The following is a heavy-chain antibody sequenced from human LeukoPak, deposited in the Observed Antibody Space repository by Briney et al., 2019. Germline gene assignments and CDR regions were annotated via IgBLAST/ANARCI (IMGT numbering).Heavy chain of an antibody. CDR1: GYSFTGYG. D-gene: IGHD2-2*01. CDR2: IYPGDSAT. J-gene: IGHJ4*02. V-gene: IGHV5-51*01. Sequence: GESLQISCKGSGYSFTGYGIGWVRQMPGKGLEWMGIIYPGDSATRYSPSFQGQVTISADRSISTAYLQWSSLKASDTAMYYCARGYDTSWPAFDYWGQGTLVTVSS. CDR3: ARGYDTSWPAFDY.